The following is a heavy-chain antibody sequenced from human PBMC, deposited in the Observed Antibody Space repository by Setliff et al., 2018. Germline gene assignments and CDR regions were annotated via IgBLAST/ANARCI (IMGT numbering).Heavy chain of an antibody. CDR2: IYTDGTT. J-gene: IGHJ6*02. Sequence: ASETLSLTCTVSGASLRSGSNYWGWFRQPAGKGLEWSGRIYTDGTTNYNPSLKSRVSISADTSMNHFSLRMTSVSAADTAVYYCAKEHVVISFVTNTHHHYGMDVWGQGIVVTVSS. D-gene: IGHD2-8*01. V-gene: IGHV4-61*02. CDR3: AKEHVVISFVTNTHHHYGMDV. CDR1: GASLRSGSNY.